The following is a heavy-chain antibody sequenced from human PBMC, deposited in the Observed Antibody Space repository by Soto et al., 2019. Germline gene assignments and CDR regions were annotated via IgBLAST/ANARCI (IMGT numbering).Heavy chain of an antibody. CDR1: GGTFSSYT. D-gene: IGHD3-3*01. J-gene: IGHJ6*03. CDR3: ARDHNPIGRFLASLDYYYYMDV. Sequence: SVKVSCKASGGTFSSYTISWVRQAPGQGLEWMGRIIPILGIANYAQKFQGRVTITADKSTSTAYMELSSLRSEDTAVYYCARDHNPIGRFLASLDYYYYMDVWGKGTTVTVSS. V-gene: IGHV1-69*04. CDR2: IIPILGIA.